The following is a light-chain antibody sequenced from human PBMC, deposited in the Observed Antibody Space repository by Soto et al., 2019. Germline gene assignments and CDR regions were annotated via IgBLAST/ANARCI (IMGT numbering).Light chain of an antibody. V-gene: IGKV3-15*01. CDR2: GAS. CDR3: QQYNNWLS. J-gene: IGKJ5*01. CDR1: QRVSSD. Sequence: EIVMTQSPATLSVSPGERATLSCRASQRVSSDLAWYHQKPGQAPRLPIYGASKRATGFPARFSGSGSGTDFTLTISSLQSEDYAVYHCQQYNNWLSFGQGTRLEIK.